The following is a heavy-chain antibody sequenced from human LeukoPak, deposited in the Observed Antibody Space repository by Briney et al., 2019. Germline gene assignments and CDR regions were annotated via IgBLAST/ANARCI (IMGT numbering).Heavy chain of an antibody. CDR2: IKSKTDGGTT. CDR3: TTDQGIGGSSGYYYVTSPRFDP. D-gene: IGHD3-22*01. Sequence: GGSLRLSCAASGFTFSNAWMSWVRQAPGKGLEWVGRIKSKTDGGTTDYAAPGKGTFTISRDDSKNSLYLQMNSLKTEDTAVYYCTTDQGIGGSSGYYYVTSPRFDPWGQGTLVTVSS. J-gene: IGHJ5*02. CDR1: GFTFSNAW. V-gene: IGHV3-15*01.